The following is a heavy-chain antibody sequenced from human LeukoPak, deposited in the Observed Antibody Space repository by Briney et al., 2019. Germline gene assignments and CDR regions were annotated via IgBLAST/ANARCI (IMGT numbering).Heavy chain of an antibody. Sequence: ASVKVSCKASGYTFTGYGISWVRQAPGQGLEWMGWISAYNGNTNFAQKLQGRVTMTTDTSTSTAYMELRSLRSDNTAVYYCARDPYCSGGSCYFNTFYYWGQGTLVTVSS. V-gene: IGHV1-18*01. CDR2: ISAYNGNT. J-gene: IGHJ4*02. CDR1: GYTFTGYG. D-gene: IGHD2-15*01. CDR3: ARDPYCSGGSCYFNTFYY.